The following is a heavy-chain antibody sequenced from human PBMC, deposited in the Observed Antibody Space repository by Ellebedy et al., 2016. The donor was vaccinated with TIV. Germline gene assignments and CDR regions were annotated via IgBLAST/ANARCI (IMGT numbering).Heavy chain of an antibody. V-gene: IGHV3-64D*09. CDR1: GFTFSSYA. J-gene: IGHJ5*02. CDR3: VNTWHSSSWYSNWFDP. Sequence: GESLKISCSVSGFTFSSYAMHWVRQAPGKGLQYVSAISSNGFTTDYANSVEGRFTISRDNSKNTLYLQMSSLRPEDTAMYYCVNTWHSSSWYSNWFDPWGQGTLVTVSS. D-gene: IGHD6-13*01. CDR2: ISSNGFTT.